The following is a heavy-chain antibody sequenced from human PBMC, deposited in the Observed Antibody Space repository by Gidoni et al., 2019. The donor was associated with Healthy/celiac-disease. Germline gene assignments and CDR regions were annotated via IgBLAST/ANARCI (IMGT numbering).Heavy chain of an antibody. D-gene: IGHD6-19*01. CDR3: ARISSGWGGYFDY. Sequence: QVQLQQWGAGLLKPSETLSLTCAVYGGSFSGYYWSWIRQPPGKGLEWIGEINHSGSTNYNPSLKIRVTISVDTSKHQFSLKLSSVTAADTAVYYCARISSGWGGYFDYWGQGTLVTVSS. V-gene: IGHV4-34*01. CDR2: INHSGST. CDR1: GGSFSGYY. J-gene: IGHJ4*02.